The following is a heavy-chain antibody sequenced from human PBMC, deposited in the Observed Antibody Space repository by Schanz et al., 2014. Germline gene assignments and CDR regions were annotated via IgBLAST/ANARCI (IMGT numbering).Heavy chain of an antibody. CDR1: GFTFSTYW. CDR2: LTGSGTTT. J-gene: IGHJ4*02. V-gene: IGHV3-23*04. Sequence: VQLVESGGGVAQPGRSLRLSCAASGFTFSTYWMHWVRQAPGKGLVWVSALTGSGTTTYYADSVKGRFTISRDNSKNTLELQMNSMRAEDTAIYYCAKDLAAVGVFDYWGQGSLVTVSP. D-gene: IGHD6-13*01. CDR3: AKDLAAVGVFDY.